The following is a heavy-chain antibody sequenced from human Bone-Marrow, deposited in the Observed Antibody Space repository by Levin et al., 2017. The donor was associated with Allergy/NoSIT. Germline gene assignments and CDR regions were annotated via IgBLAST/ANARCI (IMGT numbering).Heavy chain of an antibody. D-gene: IGHD3-10*02. CDR1: GFTFSNYA. Sequence: GESLKISCTASGFTFSNYAMHWVRQAPGKGLEWVARINSDGFSTTNADSVKGRFIISRDNARQTLYLQLRSLRVDDTATYFCARGCQYDDRGVYRGCSGAFDIWGQGTPVTVS. J-gene: IGHJ3*02. CDR3: ARGCQYDDRGVYRGCSGAFDI. V-gene: IGHV3-74*01. CDR2: INSDGFST.